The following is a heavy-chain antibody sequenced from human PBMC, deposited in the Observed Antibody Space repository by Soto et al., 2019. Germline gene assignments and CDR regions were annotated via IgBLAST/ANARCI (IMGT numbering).Heavy chain of an antibody. CDR3: ARDVVVVVAANSPYYYYYGMDV. V-gene: IGHV1-69*13. Sequence: ASVKVSCKASGGTFSSYAISWVRQAPGQGLEWMGGIIPIFGTANCAQKFQGRVTITADESTSTAYMELSSLRSEDTAVYYCARDVVVVVAANSPYYYYYGMDVWGQGTTVTVS. J-gene: IGHJ6*02. D-gene: IGHD2-15*01. CDR1: GGTFSSYA. CDR2: IIPIFGTA.